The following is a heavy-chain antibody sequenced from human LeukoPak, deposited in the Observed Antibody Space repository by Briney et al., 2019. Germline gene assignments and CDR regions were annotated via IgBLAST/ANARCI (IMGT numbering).Heavy chain of an antibody. D-gene: IGHD4-17*01. CDR1: GFTFSSYW. Sequence: GESLRLSCAASGFTFSSYWMHWVRQGPGKGLVWVSRINSDGSSTSYADSVKGRFTISRDNAKNTLYLQMNSLRAEDTAVYYCCVAVTTRPDPWGQGTLVTVSS. CDR2: INSDGSST. J-gene: IGHJ5*02. V-gene: IGHV3-74*01. CDR3: CVAVTTRPDP.